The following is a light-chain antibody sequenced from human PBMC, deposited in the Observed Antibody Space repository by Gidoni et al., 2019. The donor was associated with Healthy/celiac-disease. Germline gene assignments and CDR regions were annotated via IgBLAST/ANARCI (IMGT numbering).Light chain of an antibody. CDR2: QDS. Sequence: SYELTQPPSVSVSPGQTASITCSGDNLGDKYACWYQQKPGQSPVLVIYQDSKRPSGIPERFSGSNSGNTATLTISGTQAMDEADYCCQAWDSSTRVFGGGTKLTVL. CDR3: QAWDSSTRV. J-gene: IGLJ2*01. CDR1: NLGDKY. V-gene: IGLV3-1*01.